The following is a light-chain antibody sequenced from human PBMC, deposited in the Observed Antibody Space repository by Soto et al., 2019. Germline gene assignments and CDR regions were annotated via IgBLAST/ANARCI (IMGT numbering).Light chain of an antibody. CDR1: QTINNY. J-gene: IGKJ4*01. Sequence: DIQMTQSQSSLAAFVGAGVTITGRASQTINNYLNWYQQNQGKAPKLLIYAASSLQGGVPSRFSGSGSGTDFTLTISSLQREDCAIYYCQQSSSTVLTFGGGTKVEI. CDR3: QQSSSTVLT. V-gene: IGKV1-39*01. CDR2: AAS.